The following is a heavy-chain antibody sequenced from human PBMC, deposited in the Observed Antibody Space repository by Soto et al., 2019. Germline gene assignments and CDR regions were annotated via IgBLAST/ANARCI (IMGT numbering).Heavy chain of an antibody. CDR2: ISYDGSNK. J-gene: IGHJ3*02. CDR1: GFTFSSYG. Sequence: QVQLVESGGGVVQPGRSLRLSCAASGFTFSSYGMHWVRQAPGKGLEWVAVISYDGSNKYYADSVKGRVTSSRDNSKNTLYVQMNSLRADDTAVYYCAKDGRSYLIVSFHIWGQGTMVPVSS. CDR3: AKDGRSYLIVSFHI. V-gene: IGHV3-30*18. D-gene: IGHD1-26*01.